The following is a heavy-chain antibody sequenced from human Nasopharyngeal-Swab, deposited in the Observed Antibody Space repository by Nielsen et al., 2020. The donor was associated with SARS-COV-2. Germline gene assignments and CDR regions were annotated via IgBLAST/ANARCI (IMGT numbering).Heavy chain of an antibody. CDR2: IIPIFGTA. D-gene: IGHD2-2*01. CDR3: ARFSPPLYCNSPTCLATWFDP. J-gene: IGHJ5*02. V-gene: IGHV1-69*13. Sequence: SVKVSCKASGGTFSSYAISWVRQAPGQGLEWMGGIIPIFGTANYAQKFQGRVTITADESTSTAYMELSSLRSDDTAVYYCARFSPPLYCNSPTCLATWFDPWGQGTLVTVSS. CDR1: GGTFSSYA.